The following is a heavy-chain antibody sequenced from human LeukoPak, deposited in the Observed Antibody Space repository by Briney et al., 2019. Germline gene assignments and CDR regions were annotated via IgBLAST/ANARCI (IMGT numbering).Heavy chain of an antibody. CDR2: INRDGSST. CDR1: GFTFSSYW. D-gene: IGHD3-22*01. J-gene: IGHJ3*02. V-gene: IGHV3-74*01. CDR3: ARGSGYYSYDAFDI. Sequence: GGSLRLSCAASGFTFSSYWMHWVRQVPGKGLVWVSRINRDGSSTSYADSVKGRFTISRDNAKNTLYLQMNSLRAEDTAVYYCARGSGYYSYDAFDIWGQGTMVTVSP.